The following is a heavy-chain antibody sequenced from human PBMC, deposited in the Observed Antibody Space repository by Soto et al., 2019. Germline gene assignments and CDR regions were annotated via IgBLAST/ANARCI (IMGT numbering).Heavy chain of an antibody. Sequence: QVQLVQSGAEVKKPGSSVKVSCKASGGTFSSYTISWVRQAPGQGLEWMGRIIPILGIANYAQKFQGRVTITADKSTSTAYMELSSLRSEDTAVYYCARDRCSGGSCYHDFDYWGQETLVTVSS. J-gene: IGHJ4*02. CDR1: GGTFSSYT. CDR3: ARDRCSGGSCYHDFDY. D-gene: IGHD2-15*01. V-gene: IGHV1-69*08. CDR2: IIPILGIA.